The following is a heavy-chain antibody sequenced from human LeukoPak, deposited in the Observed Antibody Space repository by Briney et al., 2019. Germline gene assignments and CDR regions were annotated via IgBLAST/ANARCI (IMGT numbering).Heavy chain of an antibody. D-gene: IGHD3-10*01. CDR1: GYGFTSYY. J-gene: IGHJ4*02. Sequence: ASVKVSCKAFGYGFTSYYIHWVRQAPGQGLEWMGIINPSVGGTTYARKFQGRVTMTRDTSTSTVYMELSSLRSEDTAVYSCARHGSGRYYPAEGRVDYWGQGTLVTVSS. CDR3: ARHGSGRYYPAEGRVDY. V-gene: IGHV1-46*03. CDR2: INPSVGGT.